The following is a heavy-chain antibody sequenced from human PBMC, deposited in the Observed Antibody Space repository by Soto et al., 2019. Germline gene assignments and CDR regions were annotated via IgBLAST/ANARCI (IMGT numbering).Heavy chain of an antibody. J-gene: IGHJ4*02. D-gene: IGHD3-22*01. CDR2: INPSGGST. Sequence: QVQLVQSGAEVKKPGASVKVSCKASGYIFTNHYIHWVRQAPGQGLEWMGIINPSGGSTNYLQKCQGRVTMTRETSTSTVYMELSSLRSEDTAVYFCARADYYDSSGFYYDYWGQGTLVTVSS. CDR1: GYIFTNHY. CDR3: ARADYYDSSGFYYDY. V-gene: IGHV1-46*01.